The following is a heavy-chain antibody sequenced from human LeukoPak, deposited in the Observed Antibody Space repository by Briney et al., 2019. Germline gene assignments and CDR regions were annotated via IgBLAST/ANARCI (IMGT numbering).Heavy chain of an antibody. D-gene: IGHD4-17*01. CDR2: NSGSS. Sequence: SETLSLTCTVSGGSISSYYWSWIRQPPGKGLEWMGFNSGSSYYNPSLKSRVTMSVGTSKNQFSLKLTSVTAADTAFYYCAGADRHDYGEDYWGQGTLVTVSS. CDR1: GGSISSYY. CDR3: AGADRHDYGEDY. J-gene: IGHJ4*02. V-gene: IGHV4-59*04.